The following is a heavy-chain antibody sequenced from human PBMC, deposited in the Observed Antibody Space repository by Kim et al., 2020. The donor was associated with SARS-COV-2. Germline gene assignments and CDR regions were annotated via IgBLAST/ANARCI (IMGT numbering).Heavy chain of an antibody. Sequence: GGSLRLSCAASGFTFDDYAMHWVRQAPGKGLEWVSGISWNSGSIGYADSVKGRFTISRDNAKNSLYLQMNSLRAEDTALYYCAKDISARDSSSWYYGFCFDYWGQGTLVTVSS. D-gene: IGHD6-13*01. CDR1: GFTFDDYA. V-gene: IGHV3-9*01. J-gene: IGHJ4*02. CDR3: AKDISARDSSSWYYGFCFDY. CDR2: ISWNSGSI.